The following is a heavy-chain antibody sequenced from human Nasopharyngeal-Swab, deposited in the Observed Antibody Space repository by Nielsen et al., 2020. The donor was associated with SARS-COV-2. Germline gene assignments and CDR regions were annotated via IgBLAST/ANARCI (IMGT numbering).Heavy chain of an antibody. D-gene: IGHD6-19*01. V-gene: IGHV3-9*01. CDR2: ISWNSGSI. Sequence: PGKGLEWVSGISWNSGSIAYADSVKGRFTISRDNAKNSLYLQMNSLRAEDTALYYCAKGLLNSSGWSYYYYGMDVWGQGTTVTVSS. CDR3: AKGLLNSSGWSYYYYGMDV. J-gene: IGHJ6*02.